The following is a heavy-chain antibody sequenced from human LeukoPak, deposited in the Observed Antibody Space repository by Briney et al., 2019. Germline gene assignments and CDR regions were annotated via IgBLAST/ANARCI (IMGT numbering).Heavy chain of an antibody. V-gene: IGHV3-23*01. J-gene: IGHJ6*02. CDR3: AKSDTPYYYYGMDV. Sequence: GSLRLSCAASGFTFSSYAMHWVRQAPGKGLEWVSDISGSGGSTYYADSVKGRFTISRDNSKNTVYLQMNSLRAEDTAVYYCAKSDTPYYYYGMDVWGQGTTVTVSS. CDR2: ISGSGGST. CDR1: GFTFSSYA.